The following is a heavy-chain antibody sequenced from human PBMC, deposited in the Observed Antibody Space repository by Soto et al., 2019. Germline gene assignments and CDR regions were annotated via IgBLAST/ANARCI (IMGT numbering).Heavy chain of an antibody. CDR3: AGGLSGYGDYFAFDV. J-gene: IGHJ3*01. CDR1: GYTFTNYN. V-gene: IGHV1-8*01. D-gene: IGHD4-17*01. Sequence: EASVKVSCKASGYTFTNYNINWVRQATGQGLEWMAWMNPNSGNTGYAQKFQGRVTVTRNTSISTAYMDLSSLRSEDTAVYYCAGGLSGYGDYFAFDVWGQGTMVTVSS. CDR2: MNPNSGNT.